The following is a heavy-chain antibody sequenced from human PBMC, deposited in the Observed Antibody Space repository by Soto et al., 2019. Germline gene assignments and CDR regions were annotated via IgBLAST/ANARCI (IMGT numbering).Heavy chain of an antibody. D-gene: IGHD3-22*01. CDR2: ISSSSSYI. Sequence: GGSLRLSCAASGFTFSSYSMNWVRQAPGKGLEWVSSISSSSSYIYYADSVKGRFTISRDNAKNSLYLQMNSLRAEDTAVYYCARDLEDYYDSSGYLSYWGQGTLVTVSS. CDR3: ARDLEDYYDSSGYLSY. CDR1: GFTFSSYS. J-gene: IGHJ4*02. V-gene: IGHV3-21*01.